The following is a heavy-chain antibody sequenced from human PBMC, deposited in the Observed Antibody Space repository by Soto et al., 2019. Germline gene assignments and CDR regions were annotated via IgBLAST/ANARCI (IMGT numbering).Heavy chain of an antibody. CDR1: GYSFTSYW. J-gene: IGHJ5*02. Sequence: EVQLVQSGAEVKKPGESLRISCKGSGYSFTSYWISWVRQMPGKGLEWMGRIDPSDSYTNYSPSFQGHVTISPHKSISTAYRQSTGLKPSDTAMYYCSNLPRGHHNWFDPWGQGPLVTVSS. CDR2: IDPSDSYT. V-gene: IGHV5-10-1*01. CDR3: SNLPRGHHNWFDP. D-gene: IGHD3-10*01.